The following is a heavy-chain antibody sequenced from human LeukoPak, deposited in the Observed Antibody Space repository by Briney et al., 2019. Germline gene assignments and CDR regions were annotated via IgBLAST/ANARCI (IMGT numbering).Heavy chain of an antibody. CDR3: ARPTNWGTFSPLDYFDY. Sequence: PGGSLRLSCAASGFTFSSYAMHWVRQAPGKGLEWVAVISYDGSNKYYADSVKGRFTISRDNSKNTLYLQMNSLRAEDTAVYYCARPTNWGTFSPLDYFDYWGQGTLVTVSS. CDR2: ISYDGSNK. CDR1: GFTFSSYA. V-gene: IGHV3-30-3*01. J-gene: IGHJ4*02. D-gene: IGHD7-27*01.